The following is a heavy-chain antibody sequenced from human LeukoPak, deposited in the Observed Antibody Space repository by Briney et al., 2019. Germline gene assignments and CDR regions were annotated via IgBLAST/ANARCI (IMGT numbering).Heavy chain of an antibody. D-gene: IGHD1/OR15-1a*01. CDR3: TRDPRNKGFDP. CDR1: GFTLSYYW. J-gene: IGHJ5*02. Sequence: PGGSLRLSCAASGFTLSYYWMHWVRQAPGKWLVWVSCINGDGSSTNYADSVKGRFTISRDNAKNTLYLEMNSLRAEDTAVYYCTRDPRNKGFDPWGQATLVTVSS. V-gene: IGHV3-74*01. CDR2: INGDGSST.